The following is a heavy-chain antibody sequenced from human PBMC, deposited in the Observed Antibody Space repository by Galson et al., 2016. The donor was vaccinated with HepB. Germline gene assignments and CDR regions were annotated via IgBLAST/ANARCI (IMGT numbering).Heavy chain of an antibody. CDR1: GFNFGDYM. CDR2: ISWNGGTI. V-gene: IGHV3-9*01. J-gene: IGHJ6*02. D-gene: IGHD3-16*01. CDR3: TRVVGPSSIGEYSYYYAMDV. Sequence: SLRLSCAASGFNFGDYMMHWVRQGPGRGLEWVSGISWNGGTIRYADSVRGRFAISRDNAKNSLYLQMNSLRPEDTALYYCTRVVGPSSIGEYSYYYAMDVWGQGTTVTVSS.